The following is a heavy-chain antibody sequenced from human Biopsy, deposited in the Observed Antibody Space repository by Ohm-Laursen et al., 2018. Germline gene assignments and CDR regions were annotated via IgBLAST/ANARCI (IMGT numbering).Heavy chain of an antibody. J-gene: IGHJ6*02. CDR1: GFTFSSSA. V-gene: IGHV1-58*01. CDR2: IVVGSGHT. Sequence: GASEKVSCNASGFTFSSSAVQWVRQARGQRLEWIGWIVVGSGHTNYAQKFQERVTITRNMSTSTAYMELTSLRSEDTAVYYCAATSTLYYYYYAMDVWGQGTTITVSS. CDR3: AATSTLYYYYYAMDV.